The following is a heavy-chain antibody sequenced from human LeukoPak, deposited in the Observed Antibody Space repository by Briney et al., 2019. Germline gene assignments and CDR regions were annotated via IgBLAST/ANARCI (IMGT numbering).Heavy chain of an antibody. D-gene: IGHD3-16*02. CDR2: ISYDGSNK. J-gene: IGHJ6*02. CDR3: ARDRVGGRYHYGMDV. V-gene: IGHV3-30-3*01. Sequence: GGSLRLSCAASGFTFSSYAMHWVRQAPGKGLEWVAVISYDGSNKYYADSVKGRFTISRDNSKNTLYLQMNSLRAEDTAVYYCARDRVGGRYHYGMDVWGQGTTVTVSS. CDR1: GFTFSSYA.